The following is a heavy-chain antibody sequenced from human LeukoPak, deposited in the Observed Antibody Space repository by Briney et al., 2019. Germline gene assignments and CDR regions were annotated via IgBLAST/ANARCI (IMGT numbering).Heavy chain of an antibody. J-gene: IGHJ3*02. CDR1: GGSISSYY. V-gene: IGHV4-59*01. Sequence: PPESLSLTCTVSGGSISSYYWSWIRQPPGKGLEWIGYIYYSGSTNYNPSLKSRVTISVDTSKNQFSLKLSSVTAADTAVYYCARVGSDYDFWSGYYKGANAFDIWGQGTMVTVSS. D-gene: IGHD3-3*01. CDR3: ARVGSDYDFWSGYYKGANAFDI. CDR2: IYYSGST.